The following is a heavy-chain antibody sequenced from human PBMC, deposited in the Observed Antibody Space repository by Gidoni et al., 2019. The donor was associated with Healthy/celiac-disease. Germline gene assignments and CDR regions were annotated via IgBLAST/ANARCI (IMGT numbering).Heavy chain of an antibody. V-gene: IGHV3-23*01. CDR1: GFTFSSYA. CDR2: ISGSGGST. CDR3: AKAHSSAYLAYFDY. J-gene: IGHJ4*02. Sequence: EVQLLESGGGLVQPGGSLRLSCAASGFTFSSYAMSWVRQAQGKGLEWVSSISGSGGSTYYADSVKGRFTISRDNSKNTLYLQMNSLRAEDTAVYYCAKAHSSAYLAYFDYWGQGALVTVSS. D-gene: IGHD3-22*01.